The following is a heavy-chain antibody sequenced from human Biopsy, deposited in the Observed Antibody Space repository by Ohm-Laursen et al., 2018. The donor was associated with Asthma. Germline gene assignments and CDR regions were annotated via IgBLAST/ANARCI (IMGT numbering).Heavy chain of an antibody. CDR1: GYTFNSAG. CDR3: ARAVDYSHYYGIDV. D-gene: IGHD3-10*01. J-gene: IGHJ6*02. Sequence: SSVKASCKTSGYTFNSAGITWVRQAPGQGLEWMGWISVYNGNTKVAQKLQDRVTMITDTSTSTAYMELRSLRSDDTAVYFCARAVDYSHYYGIDVWGQGTAVTVS. CDR2: ISVYNGNT. V-gene: IGHV1-18*01.